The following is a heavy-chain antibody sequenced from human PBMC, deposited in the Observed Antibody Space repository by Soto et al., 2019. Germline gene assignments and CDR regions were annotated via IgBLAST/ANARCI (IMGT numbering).Heavy chain of an antibody. CDR2: INAGNGNT. CDR1: GYTFTSDA. Sequence: ASVKVSCKASGYTFTSDAMHWVRQAPGQRLEWMGWINAGNGNTKYSQKFQGRVTITRDTSASTAYMELSSLRSEDTAVYYCARGSFGHLTGYPNWGQGTLVTVSS. J-gene: IGHJ4*02. D-gene: IGHD3-9*01. CDR3: ARGSFGHLTGYPN. V-gene: IGHV1-3*01.